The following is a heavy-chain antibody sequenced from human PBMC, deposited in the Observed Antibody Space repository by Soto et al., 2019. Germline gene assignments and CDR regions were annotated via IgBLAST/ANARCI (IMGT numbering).Heavy chain of an antibody. CDR1: GFTFRTYW. V-gene: IGHV3-7*03. CDR3: ARAHSGYAYDAFDI. Sequence: SGGSLRLSCEASGFTFRTYWMNWVRQAPGKGLEWVANIKQDGSGKHYVDSVKGRFTISRDNTMNSLYLQMNSLRVEDTAVYYCARAHSGYAYDAFDIWGQGTRVTVSS. J-gene: IGHJ3*02. CDR2: IKQDGSGK. D-gene: IGHD5-12*01.